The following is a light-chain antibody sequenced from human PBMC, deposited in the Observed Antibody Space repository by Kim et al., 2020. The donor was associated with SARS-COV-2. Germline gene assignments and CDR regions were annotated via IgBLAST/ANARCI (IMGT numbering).Light chain of an antibody. CDR1: SSTVGYNF. CDR3: ATCATTLSGWV. V-gene: IGLV1-51*01. CDR2: YNN. J-gene: IGLJ3*02. Sequence: QAVLTQPPSVSAAAGQKVTISCSANSSTVGYNFVSSFQQVPGAAPKLLISYNNMRPSGIPYRFSAANSGTSPTLPITALQTGDEADYYCATCATTLSGWVFGGGTQLTVL.